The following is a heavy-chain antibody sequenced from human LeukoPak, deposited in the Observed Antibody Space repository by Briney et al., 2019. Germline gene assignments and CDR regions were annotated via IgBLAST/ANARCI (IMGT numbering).Heavy chain of an antibody. J-gene: IGHJ4*02. CDR3: ARGGIRYYFDY. Sequence: GGSPRLSCAASGFTFSSYSMNWVRQAPGKGLEWVSSISSSSSYIYYADSVKGRFTISRDNAKNSLYLQMNSLRAEDTAVYYCARGGIRYYFDYWGQGTLVTVSS. CDR1: GFTFSSYS. V-gene: IGHV3-21*01. D-gene: IGHD4-17*01. CDR2: ISSSSSYI.